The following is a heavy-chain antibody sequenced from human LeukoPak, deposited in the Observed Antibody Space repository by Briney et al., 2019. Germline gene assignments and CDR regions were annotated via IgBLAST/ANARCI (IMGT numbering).Heavy chain of an antibody. J-gene: IGHJ4*02. CDR1: GYTFAKYW. CDR2: IYPGDSDT. Sequence: GESLQISCQASGYTFAKYWIGWVRQMPGKGLEWMGIIYPGDSDTRYSPSFQGQVTISADKSISTAYLQWSSLKASDTAMYYCARELGSSGWTSEIKWGQGTLVTVSS. V-gene: IGHV5-51*01. D-gene: IGHD6-19*01. CDR3: ARELGSSGWTSEIK.